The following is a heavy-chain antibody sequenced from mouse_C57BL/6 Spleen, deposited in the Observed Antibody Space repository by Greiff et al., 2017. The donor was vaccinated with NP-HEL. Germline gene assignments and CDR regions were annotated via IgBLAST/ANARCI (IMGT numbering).Heavy chain of an antibody. CDR1: GYTFTGYW. V-gene: IGHV1-9*01. CDR3: AREAGQLGSLDY. D-gene: IGHD3-1*01. J-gene: IGHJ2*01. CDR2: ILPGSGST. Sequence: VQLQQSGAELMKPGASVKLSCKATGYTFTGYWIDWVKQRPGHGLEWIGEILPGSGSTNYNEKFKGKATFTADTSSNTAYMQLSSLPSEDSAISYYAREAGQLGSLDYWGQGTTLTVSS.